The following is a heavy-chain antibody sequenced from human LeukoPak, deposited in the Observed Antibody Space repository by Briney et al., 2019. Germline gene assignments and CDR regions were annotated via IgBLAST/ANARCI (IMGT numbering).Heavy chain of an antibody. CDR1: GYTFTGYY. Sequence: ASVKVSCKASGYTFTGYYMHWVRQAPGQGLEWMGWINPNSGGTNYAQKFQGRVTMTRDTSISTACMELSRLRSDDTAVYYCARGRQFYDSSGSDAFDIWGQGTMVTVSS. CDR3: ARGRQFYDSSGSDAFDI. D-gene: IGHD3-22*01. J-gene: IGHJ3*02. V-gene: IGHV1-2*02. CDR2: INPNSGGT.